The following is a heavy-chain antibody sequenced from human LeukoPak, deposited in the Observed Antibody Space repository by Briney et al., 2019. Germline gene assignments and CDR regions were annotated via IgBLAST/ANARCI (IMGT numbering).Heavy chain of an antibody. CDR1: GGSISSYY. CDR3: AREEKYSGYDFDY. Sequence: SETLSLTCTVSGGSISSYYWGWIRQPAGKGLEWIGRIYTSGSTNYNPSLKSRVTMSVDTSKNQFSLKLSSVTAADTAVYYCAREEKYSGYDFDYWGQGTLVTVSS. CDR2: IYTSGST. V-gene: IGHV4-4*07. D-gene: IGHD5-12*01. J-gene: IGHJ4*02.